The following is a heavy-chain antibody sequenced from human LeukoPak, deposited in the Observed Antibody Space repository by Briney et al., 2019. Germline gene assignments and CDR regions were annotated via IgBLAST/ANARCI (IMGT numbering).Heavy chain of an antibody. V-gene: IGHV3-7*01. J-gene: IGHJ6*03. CDR1: GFTFSSYW. Sequence: GGSLRLSCAAYGFTFSSYWMIWVRQAPGKGLEWVASIKQDGSEKYYVDSVKGRFTVSRDNAKSSLYLQLNSLRAEDTAVYYCATRSCSISACRASSYHCMDFWGKGTTVTVSS. D-gene: IGHD2-2*01. CDR3: ATRSCSISACRASSYHCMDF. CDR2: IKQDGSEK.